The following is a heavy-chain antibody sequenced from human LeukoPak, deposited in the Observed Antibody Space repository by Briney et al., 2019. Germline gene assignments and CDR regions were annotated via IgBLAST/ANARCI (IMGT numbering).Heavy chain of an antibody. V-gene: IGHV4-61*02. CDR2: FYTDGST. J-gene: IGHJ3*02. CDR1: GGSISSDTYY. CDR3: ARRARPYGFDI. D-gene: IGHD6-6*01. Sequence: PSETLSLTCTVSGGSISSDTYYWTWIRQPAGKGLEWIGRFYTDGSTNYNPSLKSRVTISVDTSKNQFSLKLSSVTAADTAVYYCARRARPYGFDIWGQGTMVTVSS.